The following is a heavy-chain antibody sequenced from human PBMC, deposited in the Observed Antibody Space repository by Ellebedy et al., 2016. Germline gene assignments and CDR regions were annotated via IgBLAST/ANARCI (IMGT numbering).Heavy chain of an antibody. J-gene: IGHJ4*02. Sequence: GESLKISCAASGFTFSNYNINWVRQAPGKGLEWVSSISHAFDIFQPDSMKGRFTISRDNAKNSVFLQMDSVRAEDTAVYYCSRSEMTTTGDYWGQGTLVTVSS. CDR1: GFTFSNYN. D-gene: IGHD1-1*01. V-gene: IGHV3-69-1*01. CDR2: ISHAFDI. CDR3: SRSEMTTTGDY.